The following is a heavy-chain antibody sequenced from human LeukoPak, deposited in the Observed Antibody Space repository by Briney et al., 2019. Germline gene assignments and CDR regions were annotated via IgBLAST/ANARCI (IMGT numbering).Heavy chain of an antibody. D-gene: IGHD3-10*01. Sequence: GGSLRLSCAASGFTFSSKWMSWVRQAPGKGLEWVANIKYDGSEKYYVGSVKGRFTISRDDPKNSLYLQMNSLRAEDTAVYYCARDGSREWPIGYWGQGTLVTVSS. CDR3: ARDGSREWPIGY. J-gene: IGHJ4*02. CDR2: IKYDGSEK. V-gene: IGHV3-7*01. CDR1: GFTFSSKW.